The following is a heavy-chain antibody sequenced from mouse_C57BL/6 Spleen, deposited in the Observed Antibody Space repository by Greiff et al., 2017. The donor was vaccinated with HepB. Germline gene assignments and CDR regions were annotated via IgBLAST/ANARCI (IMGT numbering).Heavy chain of an antibody. Sequence: QVHVKQPGAELVKPGASVKLSCKASGYTFTSYWMHWVKQRPGQGLEWIGMIHPNSGSTNYNEKFKSKATLTVDKSSSTAYMQLSSLTSEDSAVYYCARIPHYSNFHFDYWGQGTTLTVSS. D-gene: IGHD2-5*01. CDR1: GYTFTSYW. J-gene: IGHJ2*01. V-gene: IGHV1-64*01. CDR2: IHPNSGST. CDR3: ARIPHYSNFHFDY.